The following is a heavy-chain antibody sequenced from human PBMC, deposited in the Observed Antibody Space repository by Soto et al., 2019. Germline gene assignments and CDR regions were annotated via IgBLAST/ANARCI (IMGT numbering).Heavy chain of an antibody. CDR1: GVSISSYY. D-gene: IGHD3-10*01. J-gene: IGHJ6*02. V-gene: IGHV4-59*01. CDR2: IYYSGST. CDR3: ARDRRVRVPSYYYYGMDV. Sequence: PSETLSLTCTVSGVSISSYYWSWIRQPPGKGLEWIGYIYYSGSTNYNPSLKSRVTISVDTSKNQFSLKPSSVTAADTAVYYCARDRRVRVPSYYYYGMDVWGQGTTVTAP.